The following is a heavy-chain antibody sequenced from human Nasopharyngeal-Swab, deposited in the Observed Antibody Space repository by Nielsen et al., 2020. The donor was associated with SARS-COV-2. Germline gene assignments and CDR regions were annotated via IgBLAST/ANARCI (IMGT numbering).Heavy chain of an antibody. V-gene: IGHV5-51*01. CDR2: IYPGDSQT. J-gene: IGHJ6*02. CDR3: VRPEGVATSFKYYFQYGMDV. CDR1: GYSFSNNW. Sequence: GESLKISCKGSGYSFSNNWIAWVRQTPGKGLEWMGIIYPGDSQTRYSPSFQGQVTISADKSISTAYLQWSSLKASDTAMYYCVRPEGVATSFKYYFQYGMDVWGQGTMVTVPS. D-gene: IGHD5-12*01.